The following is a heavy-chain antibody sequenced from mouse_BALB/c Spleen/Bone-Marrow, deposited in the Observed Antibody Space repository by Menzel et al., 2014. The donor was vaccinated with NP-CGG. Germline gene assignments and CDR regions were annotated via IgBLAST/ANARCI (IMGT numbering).Heavy chain of an antibody. V-gene: IGHV1-7*01. J-gene: IGHJ1*01. Sequence: QVQLQQSGAELAKPGASVKMSCKASGYTSTDYWMHWVKQRPGQGLEWIGYINPSSGYTEYNQKFKDKATLTADKSSSTAYMQLNILTSEDSAVYYCARRYGSLWYFDVWGAGTTVTVSS. CDR1: GYTSTDYW. CDR2: INPSSGYT. D-gene: IGHD1-1*01. CDR3: ARRYGSLWYFDV.